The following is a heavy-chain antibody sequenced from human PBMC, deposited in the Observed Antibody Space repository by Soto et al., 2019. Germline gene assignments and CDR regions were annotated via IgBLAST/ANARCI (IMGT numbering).Heavy chain of an antibody. V-gene: IGHV3-33*01. D-gene: IGHD1-26*01. Sequence: VQLVESGGGVVQPGRSLRLSCAASGFTFRTYGMYWVRQAPGKGLEWVAVIWYDASNKYYADSVKGRFTISRDNSENTLYLQMNSLRAKDTAVYYWARGRVDGGELDLWGQGTLVTVSS. CDR1: GFTFRTYG. CDR3: ARGRVDGGELDL. CDR2: IWYDASNK. J-gene: IGHJ4*02.